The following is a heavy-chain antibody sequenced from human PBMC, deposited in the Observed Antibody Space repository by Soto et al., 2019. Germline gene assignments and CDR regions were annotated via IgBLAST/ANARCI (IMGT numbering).Heavy chain of an antibody. J-gene: IGHJ4*02. CDR2: ISAYNGNT. CDR3: AITMVRQHYFDY. D-gene: IGHD3-10*01. Sequence: ASVKVSCKASGYTFTSYGISWVRQAPGQGLEWMGWISAYNGNTNYAQKLQGRVTMTTDTSTSTAYMELRSLRSDDTAVYYCAITMVRQHYFDYRGQATMVTVSS. V-gene: IGHV1-18*04. CDR1: GYTFTSYG.